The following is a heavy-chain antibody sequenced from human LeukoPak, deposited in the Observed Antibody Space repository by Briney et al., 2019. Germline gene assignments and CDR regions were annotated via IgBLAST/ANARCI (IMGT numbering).Heavy chain of an antibody. CDR1: GYTFSNYD. V-gene: IGHV1-8*03. D-gene: IGHD3-16*01. CDR3: ARGRLSLITARANFFDY. Sequence: ASVKGSCKTSGYTFSNYDVNWVRQATGQGLEWMGWMNPNTGTTGYAEKFQGRVTFSRDTTKTTAYMEVSSLRSDDTAVYYCARGRLSLITARANFFDYWGQGTRVTVSS. CDR2: MNPNTGTT. J-gene: IGHJ4*02.